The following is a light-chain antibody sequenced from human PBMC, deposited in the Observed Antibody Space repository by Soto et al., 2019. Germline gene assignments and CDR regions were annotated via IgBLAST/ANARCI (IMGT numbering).Light chain of an antibody. CDR2: EVS. CDR3: CSYASSSTSV. V-gene: IGLV2-23*02. CDR1: SSDVGNYNL. J-gene: IGLJ2*01. Sequence: QSVLTQPASVSGSPGQSITISCTGTSSDVGNYNLVSWYQHHPGKAPKLLIYEVSTRPSGVSNRFSGSKSGNTASLTISGLQAEDEADYYCCSYASSSTSVFGGGTKLTVL.